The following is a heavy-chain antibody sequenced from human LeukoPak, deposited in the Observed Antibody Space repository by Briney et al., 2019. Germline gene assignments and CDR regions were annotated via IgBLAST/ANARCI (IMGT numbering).Heavy chain of an antibody. D-gene: IGHD1-1*01. Sequence: PGGSLRLSCAGSGFTFSSYSIYWVRHAPGKGLEWISYISGSGTTKYYADSVKGRFTISRDNSKKTLYLQLNSLRVEDTAIYYCAKGQELDDGVFDSWGQGTLVTVSS. V-gene: IGHV3-23*01. J-gene: IGHJ4*02. CDR2: ISGSGTTK. CDR1: GFTFSSYS. CDR3: AKGQELDDGVFDS.